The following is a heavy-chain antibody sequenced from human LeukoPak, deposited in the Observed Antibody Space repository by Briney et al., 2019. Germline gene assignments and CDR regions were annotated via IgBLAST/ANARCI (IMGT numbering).Heavy chain of an antibody. Sequence: PGRSLRLSCAASGFTFDDDAMHWVRQAPGTGLEGGSGISWNIGSIGYADSGNGRFTISRDNAKNSLYLQMNRLRAAATALYYCAAAAGIYYYGMDVWGQGTTVTVSS. CDR3: AAAAGIYYYGMDV. V-gene: IGHV3-9*01. J-gene: IGHJ6*02. CDR1: GFTFDDDA. CDR2: ISWNIGSI. D-gene: IGHD6-13*01.